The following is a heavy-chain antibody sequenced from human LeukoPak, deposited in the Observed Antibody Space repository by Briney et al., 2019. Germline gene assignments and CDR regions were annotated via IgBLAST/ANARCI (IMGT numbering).Heavy chain of an antibody. Sequence: SETLSLTCTVSGGSISSSSYYWGWIRQPPGKGLEWIGSIYYSGSTYYNPSLKSRVTISVDTSKNQSSLKLSSVTAADTAVYYCARLYSGYDLGIDYWGQGTLVTVSS. J-gene: IGHJ4*02. CDR2: IYYSGST. CDR3: ARLYSGYDLGIDY. V-gene: IGHV4-39*07. D-gene: IGHD5-12*01. CDR1: GGSISSSSYY.